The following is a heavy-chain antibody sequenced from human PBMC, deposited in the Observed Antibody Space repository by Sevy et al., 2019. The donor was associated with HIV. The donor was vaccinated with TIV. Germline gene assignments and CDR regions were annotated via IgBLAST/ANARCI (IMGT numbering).Heavy chain of an antibody. CDR3: ARDLEFYDYGDYGPAFTPDY. V-gene: IGHV3-33*01. CDR2: IWFDGSNK. CDR1: GFTFNSYG. D-gene: IGHD4-17*01. Sequence: GGSLRLSCATSGFTFNSYGMHWDRQAPGKGLEWVALIWFDGSNKYYADSVKGRFTISRDIVKNTLHLQMNSLRAEDTAVYYCARDLEFYDYGDYGPAFTPDYWGQGTLVTVSS. J-gene: IGHJ4*02.